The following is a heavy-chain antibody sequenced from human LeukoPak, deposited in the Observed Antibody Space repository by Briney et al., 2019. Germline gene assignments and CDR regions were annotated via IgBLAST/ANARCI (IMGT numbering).Heavy chain of an antibody. CDR3: TTYSSGHH. CDR2: IGGKPKGYAT. D-gene: IGHD6-19*01. V-gene: IGHV3-73*01. Sequence: GGSLTLSCAASGFSFSDCDMHWVRQAPGKGLEWVGRIGGKPKGYATAYAASVKGRFTISRDESKNTAYLQMNSLRPEDKAVYYCTTYSSGHHWGQGTLVTVSS. J-gene: IGHJ5*02. CDR1: GFSFSDCD.